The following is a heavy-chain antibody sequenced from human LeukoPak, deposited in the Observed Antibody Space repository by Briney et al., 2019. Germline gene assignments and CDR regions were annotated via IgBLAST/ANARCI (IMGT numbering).Heavy chain of an antibody. CDR1: GYTFTGYY. D-gene: IGHD1-26*01. J-gene: IGHJ4*02. CDR2: INPNSGGT. Sequence: ASVKVSCKASGYTFTGYYMHWVRQAPGQGLEWMGWINPNSGGTNYAQKFQGWVTMTRDTSISTAYMELRSLRSDDTAVYYCARDRGIVGATEFDYWGQGTLVTVSS. V-gene: IGHV1-2*04. CDR3: ARDRGIVGATEFDY.